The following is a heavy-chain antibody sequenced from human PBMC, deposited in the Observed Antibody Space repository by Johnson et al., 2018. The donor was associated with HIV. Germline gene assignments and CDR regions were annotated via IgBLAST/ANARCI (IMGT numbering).Heavy chain of an antibody. D-gene: IGHD6-6*01. J-gene: IGHJ3*02. Sequence: VQLVESGGGVVRPGGSLRLSCATSGFTFDDYGMSWVRQAPGKGLEWVSGMNWNGGSTGYADSVKGRCTISRDNAKSSLYLQMNSLRAEDTAVYYCARDTSIAAARAFDIWGQGTMVTVSS. V-gene: IGHV3-20*04. CDR1: GFTFDDYG. CDR3: ARDTSIAAARAFDI. CDR2: MNWNGGST.